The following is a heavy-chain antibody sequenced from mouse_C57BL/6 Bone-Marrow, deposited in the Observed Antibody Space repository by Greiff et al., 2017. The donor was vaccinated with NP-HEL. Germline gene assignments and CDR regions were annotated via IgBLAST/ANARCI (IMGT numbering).Heavy chain of an antibody. CDR1: GYTFTSYG. J-gene: IGHJ1*03. Sequence: VQLMESGAELARPGASVKLSCKASGYTFTSYGISWVKQRTGQGLEWIGEIYPRSGNTYYNEKFKGKATLTADKSSSTAYMELRSLTSEDSAVYFCARSVGSSYLDWYFDVWGTGTTVTVSS. CDR3: ARSVGSSYLDWYFDV. V-gene: IGHV1-81*01. CDR2: IYPRSGNT. D-gene: IGHD1-1*01.